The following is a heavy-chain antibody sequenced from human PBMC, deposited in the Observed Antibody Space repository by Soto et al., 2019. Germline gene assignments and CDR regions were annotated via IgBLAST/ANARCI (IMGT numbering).Heavy chain of an antibody. CDR1: GFTFSSYG. CDR3: ARDKKAGTPYFDY. V-gene: IGHV3-33*01. D-gene: IGHD6-19*01. J-gene: IGHJ4*02. CDR2: IWYDGSNK. Sequence: GGSLRLSCAASGFTFSSYGMHWVRQAPGKGLEWVAVIWYDGSNKYYADSVKGRFTISRDNSKNTLYLQMNSLRAEDTAVYYCARDKKAGTPYFDYWGQGTLVTVSS.